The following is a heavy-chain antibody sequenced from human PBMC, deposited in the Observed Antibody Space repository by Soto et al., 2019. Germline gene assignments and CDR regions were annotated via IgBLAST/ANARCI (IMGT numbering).Heavy chain of an antibody. Sequence: SETLSLTCTVSGGSISSYYWSWIRQPPGKGLEWIGYAYYSGSTNYNPSLKSRVTISVDTSKNQFSLKLTSVTAADTAVYYCARGLYSSSTWFEPWGQGTLVTVSS. CDR2: AYYSGST. V-gene: IGHV4-59*01. D-gene: IGHD6-6*01. CDR1: GGSISSYY. J-gene: IGHJ5*02. CDR3: ARGLYSSSTWFEP.